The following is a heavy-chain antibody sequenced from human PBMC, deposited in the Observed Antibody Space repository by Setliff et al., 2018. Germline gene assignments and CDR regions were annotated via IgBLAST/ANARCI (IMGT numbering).Heavy chain of an antibody. D-gene: IGHD3-10*01. V-gene: IGHV4-39*07. CDR1: GGSISSSNFY. CDR3: ARGGGYGSGGSFHNAPFDY. Sequence: SETLSLTCSVSGGSISSSNFYWVWIRQPPGKGLEWIGSIYHSGSTYYNPSLKSRVTISVDTSKNQFSLKLSAVTAADTALYYCARGGGYGSGGSFHNAPFDYWGQGMLVTVSS. CDR2: IYHSGST. J-gene: IGHJ4*02.